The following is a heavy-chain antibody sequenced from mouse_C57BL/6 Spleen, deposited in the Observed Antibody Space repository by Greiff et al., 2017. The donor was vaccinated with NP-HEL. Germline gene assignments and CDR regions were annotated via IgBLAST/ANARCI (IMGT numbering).Heavy chain of an antibody. D-gene: IGHD4-1*01. CDR2: IWTGGGT. Sequence: LVAPSQSLSITCTVSGFSLTSYAISWVRQPPGKGLEWLGVIWTGGGTNYNSALKSRLSISKDNSKSQVFLKMNSLQTDDTARYYCARNPLGTGGGAMDYWGQGTSVTVSS. CDR1: GFSLTSYA. CDR3: ARNPLGTGGGAMDY. V-gene: IGHV2-9-1*01. J-gene: IGHJ4*01.